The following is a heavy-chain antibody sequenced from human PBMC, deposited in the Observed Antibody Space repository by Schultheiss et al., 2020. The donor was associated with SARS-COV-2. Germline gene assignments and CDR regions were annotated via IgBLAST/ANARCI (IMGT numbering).Heavy chain of an antibody. V-gene: IGHV4-4*02. J-gene: IGHJ5*02. CDR3: ARDRALYSGYDSRLDWFDP. D-gene: IGHD5-12*01. CDR2: IYHSGTT. Sequence: SETLSLTCAVSGGSISSSNWWSWVRQPPGKGLEWIGEIYHSGTTNYNPSLKSRVTISVDTSKNQFSLKLSSVTAADTAVYYCARDRALYSGYDSRLDWFDPWGQGTLVTVSS. CDR1: GGSISSSNW.